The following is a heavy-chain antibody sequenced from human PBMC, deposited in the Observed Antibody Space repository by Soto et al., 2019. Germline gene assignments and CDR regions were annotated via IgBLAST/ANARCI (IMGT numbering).Heavy chain of an antibody. CDR1: GYTFTGYY. V-gene: IGHV1-2*04. J-gene: IGHJ5*02. Sequence: QVQLVQSGAEVKKPGASVKVSCKAPGYTFTGYYMHWVRQAPGQGLEWMGWINPNSGGTNYAQKFQGWVAMTRCKTSSTAYMELSRLRSDDTAVYYCARAGGKYYGSGSYYYNWFDPWGQGTLVTVSS. CDR3: ARAGGKYYGSGSYYYNWFDP. CDR2: INPNSGGT. D-gene: IGHD3-10*01.